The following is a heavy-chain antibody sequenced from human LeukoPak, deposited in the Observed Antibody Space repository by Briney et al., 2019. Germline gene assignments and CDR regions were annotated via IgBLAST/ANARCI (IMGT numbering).Heavy chain of an antibody. D-gene: IGHD3-10*01. CDR2: ISAYNGNT. Sequence: ASVRVSCKASGGTFSSYAISWVRQAPGQGLEWMGWISAYNGNTNYAQKLQGRVTMTTDTSTSTAYMELRSLRSDDTAVYYCARLTGYYYYMDVWGKGTTVTISS. J-gene: IGHJ6*03. CDR1: GGTFSSYA. V-gene: IGHV1-18*01. CDR3: ARLTGYYYYMDV.